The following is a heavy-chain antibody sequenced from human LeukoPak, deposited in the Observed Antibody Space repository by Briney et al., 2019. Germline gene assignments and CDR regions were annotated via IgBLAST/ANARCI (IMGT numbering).Heavy chain of an antibody. CDR2: ISAYNGNT. Sequence: ASVKVSCKASGYTFTGYGISWVRQAPGQGLEWMGWISAYNGNTNYAQKLQGRVTMTTDTSTSTAYMELRSLRSDDTAVYYCARDSSSWSSFDYWGQGTLVTVSS. CDR3: ARDSSSWSSFDY. D-gene: IGHD6-13*01. J-gene: IGHJ4*02. CDR1: GYTFTGYG. V-gene: IGHV1-18*01.